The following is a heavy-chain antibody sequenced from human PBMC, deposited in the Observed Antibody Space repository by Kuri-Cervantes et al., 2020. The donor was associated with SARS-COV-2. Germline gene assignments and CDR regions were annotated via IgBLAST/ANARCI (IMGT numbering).Heavy chain of an antibody. CDR3: ARGYYDSSGYPLGWYFDL. CDR1: GFTFRSYD. Sequence: GESLKISCAASGFTFRSYDMHWVRQATGKGLEWVSAIGTAGDTYYPGSVKGRFTISRENAKNSLYLQMNSLRAGDTAVYYCARGYYDSSGYPLGWYFDLWGRGTLVTVSS. CDR2: IGTAGDT. D-gene: IGHD3-22*01. J-gene: IGHJ2*01. V-gene: IGHV3-13*04.